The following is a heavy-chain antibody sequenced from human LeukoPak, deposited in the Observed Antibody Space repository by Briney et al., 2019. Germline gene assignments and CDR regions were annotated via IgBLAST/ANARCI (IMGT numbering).Heavy chain of an antibody. CDR1: GGSISSSSYY. J-gene: IGHJ5*02. D-gene: IGHD3-16*01. V-gene: IGHV4-39*01. CDR3: ARSGIRRIMITFGGPEGSWFDP. Sequence: KSSETLSLTCTVSGGSISSSSYYWGWIRQPPGKGLEWIGSIYYSGSTYYNPSLKSRVTISVDTSKNQFSLKLSSVTAADTAVYYCARSGIRRIMITFGGPEGSWFDPWGQGTLVTVSS. CDR2: IYYSGST.